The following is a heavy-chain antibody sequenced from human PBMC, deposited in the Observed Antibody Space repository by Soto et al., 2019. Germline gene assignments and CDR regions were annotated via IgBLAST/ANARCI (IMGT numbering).Heavy chain of an antibody. CDR1: GFTFSSYA. D-gene: IGHD6-13*01. V-gene: IGHV3-23*01. Sequence: ASVKVSCAASGFTFSSYAMSWVRQAPGKGLEWVSAISGIGGSTYYADSVKGRFTISRDNTKNTLYLQMNSLRAEDTAVYYCAKPQAATHPFQHWGQGTLVTVSS. CDR3: AKPQAATHPFQH. CDR2: ISGIGGST. J-gene: IGHJ1*01.